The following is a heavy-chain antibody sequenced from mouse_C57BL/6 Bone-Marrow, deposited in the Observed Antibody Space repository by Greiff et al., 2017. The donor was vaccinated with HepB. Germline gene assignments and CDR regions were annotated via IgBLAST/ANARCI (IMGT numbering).Heavy chain of an antibody. Sequence: QVQLQQSGAELVKPGASVKLSCKASGYTFTSYWMHWVKQRPGQGLEWIGMIHPNSGSTNYNEKFKSKATLTVDKSSSTAYMQLSSLTSEDSAVYYCARSPIYYYGPYYAMDYWGQGTSVTVSS. CDR1: GYTFTSYW. J-gene: IGHJ4*01. V-gene: IGHV1-64*01. CDR3: ARSPIYYYGPYYAMDY. CDR2: IHPNSGST. D-gene: IGHD1-1*01.